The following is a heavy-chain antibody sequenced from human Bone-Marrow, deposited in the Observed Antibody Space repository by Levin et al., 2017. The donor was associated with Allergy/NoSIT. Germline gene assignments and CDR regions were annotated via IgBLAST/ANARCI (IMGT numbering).Heavy chain of an antibody. CDR1: GDSITDSQYS. V-gene: IGHV4-39*07. CDR2: IYYSGTT. J-gene: IGHJ4*02. CDR3: ARENVAYFDY. D-gene: IGHD3-16*01. Sequence: SETLSLTCTVSGDSITDSQYSWAWIRQPPGRGLEWIGNIYYSGTTYYNPSLTSRVTISLDTSRNQFSLRRSSVTAADTSVYYCARENVAYFDYWGQGTLVTVSS.